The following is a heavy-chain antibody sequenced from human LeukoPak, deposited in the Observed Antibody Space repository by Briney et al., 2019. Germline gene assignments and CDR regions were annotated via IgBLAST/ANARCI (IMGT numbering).Heavy chain of an antibody. CDR1: GGSFSGYY. D-gene: IGHD4-17*01. CDR2: INHSGST. Sequence: PSETLSLTCAVYGGSFSGYYWSWIRQPPGKGLEWIGEINHSGSTNYNPSLKSRVTISVDTSKNQFSLKLSSVTAADTAVYYCARDPYGDYAYFDYWGQGTLVTVSS. CDR3: ARDPYGDYAYFDY. V-gene: IGHV4-34*01. J-gene: IGHJ4*02.